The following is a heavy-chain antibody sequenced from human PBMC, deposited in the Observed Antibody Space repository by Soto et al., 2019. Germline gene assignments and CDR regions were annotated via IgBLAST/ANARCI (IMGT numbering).Heavy chain of an antibody. CDR2: INPNSGGT. CDR1: GYTFTGYY. D-gene: IGHD2-15*01. CDR3: ARGPLTDCSGGSCAYAYYYYGMDV. Sequence: QVQLVQSGAEVKKPGASVKVSRKASGYTFTGYYMHWVRQAPGQGLEWMGWINPNSGGTNYAQKFQGWVTMTRDTSISTAYMELSRLRSDDTAVYYCARGPLTDCSGGSCAYAYYYYGMDVWGQGTTVTVSS. J-gene: IGHJ6*02. V-gene: IGHV1-2*04.